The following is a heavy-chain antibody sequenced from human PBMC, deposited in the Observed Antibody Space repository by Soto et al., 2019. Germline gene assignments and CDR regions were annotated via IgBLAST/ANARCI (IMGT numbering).Heavy chain of an antibody. V-gene: IGHV4-30-4*01. D-gene: IGHD6-25*01. J-gene: IGHJ4*02. CDR2: IFHSGNT. Sequence: SETLSLTCTVSGGSITSDEYFWSWIRQSPERGLEWIGFIFHSGNTFNNPSLSGRASLSVDTSKNQFSLTLSSVTAADTAVYYCVREGTRISPQGYITAAGPFDRWGQGALVTVSS. CDR1: GGSITSDEYF. CDR3: VREGTRISPQGYITAAGPFDR.